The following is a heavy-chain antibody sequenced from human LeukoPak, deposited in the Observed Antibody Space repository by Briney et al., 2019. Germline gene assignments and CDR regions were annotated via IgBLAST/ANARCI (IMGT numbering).Heavy chain of an antibody. CDR3: ARNSGWEYYYGVDV. CDR1: GFTFSSYS. J-gene: IGHJ6*02. CDR2: ISSSSSYI. V-gene: IGHV3-21*01. D-gene: IGHD6-19*01. Sequence: GGSLRLSCAASGFTFSSYSMNWVRQAPGKGLEWVSSISSSSSYIYYADSVKGRFTISRDNAKNSLYLQMNSLRAEDTAVYYCARNSGWEYYYGVDVWGQGTTVTVSS.